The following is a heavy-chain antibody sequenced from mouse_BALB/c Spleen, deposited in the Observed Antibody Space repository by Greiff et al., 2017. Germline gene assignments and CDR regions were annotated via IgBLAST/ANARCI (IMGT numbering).Heavy chain of an antibody. J-gene: IGHJ2*01. D-gene: IGHD2-13*01. CDR1: GYAFSSSW. CDR3: ARGLDFDY. CDR2: IYPGDGDT. V-gene: IGHV1-82*01. Sequence: QVQLQQSGPELVKPGASVKISCKASGYAFSSSWMNWVKQRPGQGLEWIGRIYPGDGDTNYNGKFKGKATLTADKSSSTAYMQLSSLTSVDSAVYICARGLDFDYWGEGTTLTVSS.